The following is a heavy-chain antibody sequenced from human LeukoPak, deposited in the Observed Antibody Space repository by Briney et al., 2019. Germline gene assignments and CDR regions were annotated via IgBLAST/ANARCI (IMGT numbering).Heavy chain of an antibody. V-gene: IGHV3-21*01. CDR1: GFTFSSYS. J-gene: IGHJ3*02. CDR2: ISSSSSYI. D-gene: IGHD2-21*01. Sequence: GASLRLSCAASGFTFSSYSMNWVRQAPGKGLEWVSSISSSSSYIYYADSVKGRFTISRDNAKNPLYLQMNSLRAEDTAVYYCARAIVGFDAFDIWGQGTMVTVSS. CDR3: ARAIVGFDAFDI.